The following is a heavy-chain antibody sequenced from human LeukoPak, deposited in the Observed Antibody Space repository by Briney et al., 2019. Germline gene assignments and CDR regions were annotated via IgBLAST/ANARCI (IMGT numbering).Heavy chain of an antibody. V-gene: IGHV3-9*03. J-gene: IGHJ3*02. CDR1: GFTFDDYA. Sequence: SGGSLRLSCAASGFTFDDYAMHWVRQAPGKGLEWVSGISWNSGSIGYADSVKGRFTISRDNAKNSLYLQMNSLRAEDMALYYCAKGLYSSSSNDAFDIWGQGTMVTVSS. D-gene: IGHD6-6*01. CDR2: ISWNSGSI. CDR3: AKGLYSSSSNDAFDI.